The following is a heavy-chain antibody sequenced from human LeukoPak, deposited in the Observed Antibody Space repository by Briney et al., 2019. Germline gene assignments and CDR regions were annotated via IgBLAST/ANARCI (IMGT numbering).Heavy chain of an antibody. D-gene: IGHD3/OR15-3a*01. V-gene: IGHV3-23*01. CDR2: ISGSGRGGIP. J-gene: IGHJ3*02. CDR3: ARFRNDFSTGYPSDAFDI. Sequence: GGPLRLSCAASGFTLTSYAMSWVRQAPGKGLEWVSSISGSGRGGIPSYADSVKGRSTISRDNSRNTLYLQLNSLRVEDTALYYCARFRNDFSTGYPSDAFDIWGQGTMVTVSS. CDR1: GFTLTSYA.